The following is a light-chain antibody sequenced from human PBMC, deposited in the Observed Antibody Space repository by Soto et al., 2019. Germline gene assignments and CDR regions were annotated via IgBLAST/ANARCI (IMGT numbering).Light chain of an antibody. J-gene: IGKJ1*01. Sequence: DLVMTQSPLSLPVTPGEPASISCRSSQSLLHSNENNYLDWYLQKPGQSPQLLIYLGSNRASGVPDRFSGSGSGTDFTLKISRVEAEDVGVYYCMQAVQTPWTFGQGTKVEIK. CDR3: MQAVQTPWT. V-gene: IGKV2-28*01. CDR2: LGS. CDR1: QSLLHSNENNY.